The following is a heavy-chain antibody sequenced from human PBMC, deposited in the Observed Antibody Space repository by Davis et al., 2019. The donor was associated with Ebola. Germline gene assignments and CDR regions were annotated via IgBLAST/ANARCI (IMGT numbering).Heavy chain of an antibody. CDR1: GFTFSSYA. CDR2: ISYDGSNK. D-gene: IGHD6-6*01. V-gene: IGHV3-30-3*01. Sequence: GGSLRLSCAASGFTFSSYAMHWVRQAPGKGLECVAVISYDGSNKYYADSVKGRFTISRDNSKNTLYLQMNSLRAEDTAVYYCARDREYSSSSMVFYYYYGMDVWGQGTTVTVSS. J-gene: IGHJ6*02. CDR3: ARDREYSSSSMVFYYYYGMDV.